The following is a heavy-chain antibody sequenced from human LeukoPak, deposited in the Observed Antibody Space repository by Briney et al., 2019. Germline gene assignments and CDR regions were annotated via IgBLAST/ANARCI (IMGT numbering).Heavy chain of an antibody. V-gene: IGHV4-59*08. J-gene: IGHJ4*02. CDR3: ARQGLPVVGALDY. CDR1: GGSISSYY. D-gene: IGHD1-26*01. CDR2: IYYSGST. Sequence: PSETLSLTCTVSGGSISSYYWSWIRQPPGKGLEWIGYIYYSGSTNYNPSLKSRVTISVDTSKNQFSLKLSSVTAADTAVYYCARQGLPVVGALDYWGQGTLVTVSS.